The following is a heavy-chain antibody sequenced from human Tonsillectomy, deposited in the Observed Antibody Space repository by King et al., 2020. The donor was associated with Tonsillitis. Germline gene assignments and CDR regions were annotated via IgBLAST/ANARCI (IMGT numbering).Heavy chain of an antibody. V-gene: IGHV4-61*02. D-gene: IGHD2-2*01. Sequence: VPLQESGPGLVKPSQTLSLTCTVSGGSISSGSYYWSWIRQPAGKGLEWIGRIYTSGSTNYNPSLKSRVTMSVDTSKNQFSLKLSSVTAADTAVYYCAREVPAAMGGYYCYYMDVWGKGTTVTVSS. CDR1: GGSISSGSYY. J-gene: IGHJ6*03. CDR3: AREVPAAMGGYYCYYMDV. CDR2: IYTSGST.